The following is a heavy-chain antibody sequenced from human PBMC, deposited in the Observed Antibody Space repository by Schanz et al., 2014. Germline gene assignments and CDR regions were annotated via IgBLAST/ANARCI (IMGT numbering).Heavy chain of an antibody. CDR3: ARPSDSSWYMDV. V-gene: IGHV3-21*02. Sequence: EVQLLESGGGLVQPGGSLRLSCAASGFSFRKSAMSWVRQAPGKGLEWVSSISSSSSYISYADSVQGRFTISRDNAKNSLYLQMNSLRAEDTAVYYCARPSDSSWYMDVWGKGTTVTVSS. CDR2: ISSSSSYI. CDR1: GFSFRKSA. D-gene: IGHD2-21*02. J-gene: IGHJ6*03.